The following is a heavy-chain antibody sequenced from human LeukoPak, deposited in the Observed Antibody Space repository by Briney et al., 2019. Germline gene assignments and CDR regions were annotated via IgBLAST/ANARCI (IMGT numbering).Heavy chain of an antibody. CDR3: ARDRLSAAGGWDLVFDY. CDR1: GYTFPSYG. CDR2: ISAYNGNT. D-gene: IGHD1-26*01. J-gene: IGHJ4*02. V-gene: IGHV1-18*01. Sequence: ASVKVSCKASGYTFPSYGISWVRQAPGQGLEWMGWISAYNGNTDNAQKFQGRVTMTTDTSTNTAYVELRSLRSDDTAVYYCARDRLSAAGGWDLVFDYWGQGTLVTVSS.